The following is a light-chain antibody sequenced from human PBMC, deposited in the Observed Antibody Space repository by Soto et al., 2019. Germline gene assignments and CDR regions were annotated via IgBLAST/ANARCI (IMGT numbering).Light chain of an antibody. V-gene: IGKV3-11*01. CDR2: GAS. Sequence: EIVLTQSPATLSLSPGERATLSCRASQSVGSYLAWYQQKPGQAPRLLIYGASNRATGIPARFSGSGSGTDFTLTISSLQPEDFATYSCQQTYRTPLTFGGGTKVDIK. CDR1: QSVGSY. J-gene: IGKJ4*01. CDR3: QQTYRTPLT.